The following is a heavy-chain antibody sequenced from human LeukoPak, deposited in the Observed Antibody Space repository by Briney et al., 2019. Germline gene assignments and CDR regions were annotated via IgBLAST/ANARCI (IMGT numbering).Heavy chain of an antibody. CDR1: GFTFSSYE. Sequence: GGSLRLSCAASGFTFSSYEMNWFRQAPGKGLKGVSYISSSGSTIYYADSVKGRFTISRDNAKNSLYLQMNSLRAEDTAVYYCAELGITMIGGVWGKGTTVTISS. CDR3: AELGITMIGGV. CDR2: ISSSGSTI. V-gene: IGHV3-48*03. J-gene: IGHJ6*04. D-gene: IGHD3-10*02.